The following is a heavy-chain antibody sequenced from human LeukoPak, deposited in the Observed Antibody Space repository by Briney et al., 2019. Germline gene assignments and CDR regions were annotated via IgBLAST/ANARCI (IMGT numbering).Heavy chain of an antibody. J-gene: IGHJ5*02. CDR3: AREGYSSSWYPWFDP. V-gene: IGHV3-33*01. Sequence: GGSLRLSCAASGFTFSSYGMHRVRQAPGKGLEWVAVIWYDGSNKYYADSVKGRFTISRDNSKNTLYLQMNSLRAEDTAVYYCAREGYSSSWYPWFDPWGQGTLVTVSS. D-gene: IGHD6-13*01. CDR1: GFTFSSYG. CDR2: IWYDGSNK.